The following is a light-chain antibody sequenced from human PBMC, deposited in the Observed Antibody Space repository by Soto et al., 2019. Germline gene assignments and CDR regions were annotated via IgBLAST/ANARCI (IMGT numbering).Light chain of an antibody. V-gene: IGLV2-14*01. Sequence: QSVLTQPASVSGSPGQSITISCTGTSSDLGDNNFVSCYQHHPGKAPKLMIFEVSGRPSGVSFRFSGSKSGNTASLTISGLQAEDEADYYCSSYTSSATYVFGTGTKVTVL. CDR2: EVS. CDR1: SSDLGDNNF. J-gene: IGLJ1*01. CDR3: SSYTSSATYV.